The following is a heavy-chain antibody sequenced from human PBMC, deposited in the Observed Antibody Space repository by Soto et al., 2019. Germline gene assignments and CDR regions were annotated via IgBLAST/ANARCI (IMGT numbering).Heavy chain of an antibody. CDR1: VDSVSSNSAA. CDR2: TYYRSKWYN. Sequence: SQTLSLTCAISVDSVSSNSAAWNWIRQSPSRGLEWLGRTYYRSKWYNDYAVSVKSRITINPDTSKSQFSLQLNSVTPEDTAVYYCARERAAAGLYYYYYGMGVWGQGTTVTVSS. J-gene: IGHJ6*02. CDR3: ARERAAAGLYYYYYGMGV. D-gene: IGHD6-13*01. V-gene: IGHV6-1*01.